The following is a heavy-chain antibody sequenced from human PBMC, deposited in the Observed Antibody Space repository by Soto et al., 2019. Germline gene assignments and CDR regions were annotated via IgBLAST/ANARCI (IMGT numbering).Heavy chain of an antibody. CDR3: AIANDPITHYYAMDF. D-gene: IGHD1-1*01. V-gene: IGHV1-3*04. Sequence: ASVKVSCKASGYTFTQYDIHWLRQAPGQSLEWVGWINTRYGNTEYSSKFQGRVTVNRDTSATTAYMELSSLGSEDTAVFYCAIANDPITHYYAMDFWGQGTTVTVSS. CDR2: INTRYGNT. CDR1: GYTFTQYD. J-gene: IGHJ6*02.